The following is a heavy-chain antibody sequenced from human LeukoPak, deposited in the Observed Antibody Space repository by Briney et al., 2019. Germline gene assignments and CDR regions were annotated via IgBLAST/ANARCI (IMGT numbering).Heavy chain of an antibody. J-gene: IGHJ4*02. V-gene: IGHV4-38-2*02. CDR3: ARGGGIAVAGE. CDR2: IYHSGST. D-gene: IGHD6-19*01. Sequence: SETLSLTCTVSGYSISSGYYWSWIRQPPGKGLEWVGSIYHSGSTYYNSSLKSRLTISVDKSKNQFSLKLTSVIVADTAVHYCARGGGIAVAGEWGQGTLVTVSS. CDR1: GYSISSGYY.